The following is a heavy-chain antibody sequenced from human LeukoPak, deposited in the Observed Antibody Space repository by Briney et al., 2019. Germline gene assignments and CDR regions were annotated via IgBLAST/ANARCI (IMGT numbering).Heavy chain of an antibody. J-gene: IGHJ4*02. V-gene: IGHV3-23*01. Sequence: GGSLRLSCAASGFTFSSYAMSWVRQAPGKGLEWVSAISGSGGSTYYADSVKGRFTISRDNSKNTLYLQMNSLRAEDTAVYYCAKDLWRDYYGSGSHPAGDFDYWGQGTLVTVSS. CDR1: GFTFSSYA. CDR2: ISGSGGST. D-gene: IGHD3-10*01. CDR3: AKDLWRDYYGSGSHPAGDFDY.